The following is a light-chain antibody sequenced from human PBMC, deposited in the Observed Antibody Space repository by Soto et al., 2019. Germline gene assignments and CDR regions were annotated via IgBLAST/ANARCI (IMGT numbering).Light chain of an antibody. CDR2: EDN. Sequence: NFMLTQPHSVSESPGKTVIISCTRSSGSIASNYVQWYQQRPGSAPSIVIYEDNQRPSGVPDRSSGSIDRSSNSASLTISGLKAEDEADYYCHSYESNNVIFGGGTQLTVL. CDR1: SGSIASNY. V-gene: IGLV6-57*03. CDR3: HSYESNNVI. J-gene: IGLJ2*01.